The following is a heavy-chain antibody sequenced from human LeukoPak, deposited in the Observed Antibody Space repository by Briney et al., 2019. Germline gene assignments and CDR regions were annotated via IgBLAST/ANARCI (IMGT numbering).Heavy chain of an antibody. D-gene: IGHD5-24*01. CDR3: ARGRGRDGDNLTS. J-gene: IGHJ4*02. V-gene: IGHV4-59*01. CDR1: GGSINSYY. CDR2: IYYSGST. Sequence: SETLSLTCTVSGGSINSYYWSWIRQPPGKGLEWIGYIYYSGSTNYNPSLKSRVTISVDTSKNQFSLRLTSVTAADTAVYYCARGRGRDGDNLTSWGQGTLVTVSS.